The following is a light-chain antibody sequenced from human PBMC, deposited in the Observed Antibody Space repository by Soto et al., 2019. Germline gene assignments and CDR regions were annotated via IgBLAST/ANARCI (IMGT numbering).Light chain of an antibody. Sequence: VVTQSPAALSVSPGDIATLSCWASETVATNLAWYQQKPGQAPRLLISGASTRAAGSSDRFRGSGSGTEFTLTISSLRSEDSAIYYCQQYFEWPPMTFGQGTKVDIK. CDR2: GAS. CDR3: QQYFEWPPMT. J-gene: IGKJ1*01. V-gene: IGKV3-15*01. CDR1: ETVATN.